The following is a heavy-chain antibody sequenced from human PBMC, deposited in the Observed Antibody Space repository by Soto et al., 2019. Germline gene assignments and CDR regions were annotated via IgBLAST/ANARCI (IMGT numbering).Heavy chain of an antibody. V-gene: IGHV1-69*01. J-gene: IGHJ4*02. CDR1: GGTFSSYA. D-gene: IGHD2-15*01. Sequence: QVQLVQSGAEVKKPGSSVKVSCKASGGTFSSYAISWVRQAPGQGLEWMGGIIPIFGTANYAQKFQGRVTITADESTSTAYMELSSLRSEDTAVYYCAREYCSGGSCYYYFDYWGQGTPVTVSS. CDR2: IIPIFGTA. CDR3: AREYCSGGSCYYYFDY.